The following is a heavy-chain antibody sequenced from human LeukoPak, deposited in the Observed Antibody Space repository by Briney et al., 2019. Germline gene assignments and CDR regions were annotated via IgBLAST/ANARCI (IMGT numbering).Heavy chain of an antibody. V-gene: IGHV4-30-2*01. CDR1: GGSVSSGGYY. CDR3: ARCSSSGWFDP. D-gene: IGHD6-6*01. CDR2: IYHSGST. Sequence: SETLSLTCTVSGGSVSSGGYYWSWIRQPPGKGLEWIGYIYHSGSTYYNPSLKSRVTISVDRSKNQFSLKLSSVTAADTAVYYCARCSSSGWFDPWGQGTLVTVSS. J-gene: IGHJ5*02.